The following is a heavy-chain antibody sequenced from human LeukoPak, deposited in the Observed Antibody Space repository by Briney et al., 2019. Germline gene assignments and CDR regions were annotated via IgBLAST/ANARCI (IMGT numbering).Heavy chain of an antibody. J-gene: IGHJ5*02. Sequence: PSQTLSLTCAVSGGSISSGGYSWRWIRQPPGKGLEWIGYIYHSGSTYYNPSLKSRVTISVDRSKNQFSLKLSSVTAADTAVYYCARGQEVLLWFGPPHQWFDPWGQGTLVTVSS. D-gene: IGHD3-10*01. V-gene: IGHV4-30-2*01. CDR3: ARGQEVLLWFGPPHQWFDP. CDR1: GGSISSGGYS. CDR2: IYHSGST.